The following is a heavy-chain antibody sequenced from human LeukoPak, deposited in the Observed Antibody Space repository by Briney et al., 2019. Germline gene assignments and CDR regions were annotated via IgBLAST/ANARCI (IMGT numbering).Heavy chain of an antibody. J-gene: IGHJ6*03. D-gene: IGHD1-26*01. Sequence: SETLSLTCTVSGGSISSSSYYWGWIRQPPGKGLEWIGSIYYSGSTYYNPSLKSRVTISVDTSKNQFSLKLSSVTAADTAVYYCARAKSGGSYPYYYYYMDVWGKGTTVTVSS. CDR3: ARAKSGGSYPYYYYYMDV. CDR1: GGSISSSSYY. CDR2: IYYSGST. V-gene: IGHV4-39*01.